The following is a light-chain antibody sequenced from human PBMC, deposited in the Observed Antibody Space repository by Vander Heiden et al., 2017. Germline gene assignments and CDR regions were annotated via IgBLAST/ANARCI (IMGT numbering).Light chain of an antibody. J-gene: IGLJ3*02. V-gene: IGLV1-44*01. CDR2: DNN. CDR1: SSNIGRNT. Sequence: QSVLPQPPSASGTPGQRVTISCSGSSSNIGRNTVNWYQQLPGTAPKVLIYDNNQRPSGIPDRFSGSKSGTSASLAISGLQSEDEADYYCAAWDDSLTGWVFGGGTKLTVL. CDR3: AAWDDSLTGWV.